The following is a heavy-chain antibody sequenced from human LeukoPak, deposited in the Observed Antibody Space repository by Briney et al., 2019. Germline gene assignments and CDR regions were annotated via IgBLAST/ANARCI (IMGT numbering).Heavy chain of an antibody. J-gene: IGHJ2*01. Sequence: GGSLRLSCAASGFTFSSYSMNWVRQAPGKGLEWVSSISSSSSYIYYADSVKGRFTISRDNAKNSLYLQMNSLRAEGTAVYYCARVPMSWYFDLWGRSTLVTVSS. CDR2: ISSSSSYI. CDR1: GFTFSSYS. CDR3: ARVPMSWYFDL. V-gene: IGHV3-21*01.